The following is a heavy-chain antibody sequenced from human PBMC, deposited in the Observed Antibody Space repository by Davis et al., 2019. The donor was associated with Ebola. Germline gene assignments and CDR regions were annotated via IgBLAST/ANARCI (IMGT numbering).Heavy chain of an antibody. Sequence: ASVKVSCKASGYTFTSYAITWVRQAPGHGLEWMGWISAYNGNTNYAQRLQGRVTMTTDTSTSTAYMELRSLRSDDTAVYYCARERNSGSYYYWGQGTLVTVSS. CDR1: GYTFTSYA. CDR3: ARERNSGSYYY. CDR2: ISAYNGNT. V-gene: IGHV1-18*01. D-gene: IGHD1-26*01. J-gene: IGHJ4*02.